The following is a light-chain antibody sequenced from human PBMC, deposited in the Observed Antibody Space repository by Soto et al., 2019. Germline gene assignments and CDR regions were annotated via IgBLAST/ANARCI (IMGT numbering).Light chain of an antibody. CDR1: QNIDNN. J-gene: IGKJ4*01. CDR2: GAS. V-gene: IGKV3D-15*01. Sequence: EIVMTQSPATLSVSSGDRVTLSCRASQNIDNNLAWYQQRPGQPPRLLIYGASTRANGIPARFSGSGSGTEFTLTISSLQSEDFAVYCCQQYNNWPPLTFGGGTKVEIK. CDR3: QQYNNWPPLT.